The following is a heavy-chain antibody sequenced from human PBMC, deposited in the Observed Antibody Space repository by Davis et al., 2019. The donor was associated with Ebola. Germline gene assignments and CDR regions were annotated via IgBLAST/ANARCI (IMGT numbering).Heavy chain of an antibody. V-gene: IGHV3-30-3*01. D-gene: IGHD3-3*01. CDR2: ISYDGSQQ. CDR3: ARDSAIFGMDV. Sequence: GESLKIPCAAPGFPFSSYAMHRVRQAPGKGPEWEAVISYDGSQQYYAVPVKGRFTISRDNDKNSLYRQMYSLRAEDTAVYYCARDSAIFGMDVGGQGTTVTVSS. J-gene: IGHJ6*02. CDR1: GFPFSSYA.